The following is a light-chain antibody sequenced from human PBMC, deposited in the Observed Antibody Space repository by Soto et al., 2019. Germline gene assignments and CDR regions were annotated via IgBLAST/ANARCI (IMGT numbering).Light chain of an antibody. J-gene: IGLJ1*01. CDR2: EVT. CDR3: SSYTNINTRARV. CDR1: SGDIGSYNR. V-gene: IGLV2-14*01. Sequence: LTQPASVSGSPGQSITISCTGTSGDIGSYNRVSWYQQHPGKAPKLIIYEVTDRPSGVSNRFSGSKSGNTASLTISGLQAEDEAEYYCSSYTNINTRARVFGTGTKVTVL.